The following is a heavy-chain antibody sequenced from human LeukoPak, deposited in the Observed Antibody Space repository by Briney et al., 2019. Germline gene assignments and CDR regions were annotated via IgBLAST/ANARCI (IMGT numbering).Heavy chain of an antibody. J-gene: IGHJ4*02. V-gene: IGHV3-48*01. CDR2: IRSSSRTT. CDR1: GFTFSSYG. CDR3: ASWAGTAAGSSGPFDF. Sequence: GGSLRLSCAASGFTFSSYGMHWVRQAPGKGLEWVSHIRSSSRTTYYADSVKGRFTISRDDAKNSLYLQMNSLRGEDTAVYYCASWAGTAAGSSGPFDFWGQGTLVTVSS. D-gene: IGHD6-13*01.